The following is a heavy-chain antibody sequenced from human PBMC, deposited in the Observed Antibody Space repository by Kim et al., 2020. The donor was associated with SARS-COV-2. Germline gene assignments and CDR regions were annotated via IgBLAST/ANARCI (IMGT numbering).Heavy chain of an antibody. CDR3: ARNYDFWSGYYHYYYYGMDV. Sequence: SETLSLTYTVSGGSISSSSYYWGWIRQPPGKGLEWIGSIYYSGSTYYNPSLKSRVTISVDTSKNQFSLKLSSVTAADTAVYYCARNYDFWSGYYHYYYYGMDVWGQGTTVTVSS. D-gene: IGHD3-3*01. CDR2: IYYSGST. J-gene: IGHJ6*02. V-gene: IGHV4-39*01. CDR1: GGSISSSSYY.